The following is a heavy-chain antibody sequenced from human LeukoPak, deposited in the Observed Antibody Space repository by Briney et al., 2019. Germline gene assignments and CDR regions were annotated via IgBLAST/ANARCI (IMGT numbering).Heavy chain of an antibody. Sequence: PGGSLRLSCAASGFTFSRYWMSWVRQAPGKGLEWVSAIYSDGGTNYADSVKGRFTISRDTSKNTLYLQMNSLRPEDTAVYYCARGETIAGNYWGQGTLATVSS. V-gene: IGHV3-53*01. CDR3: ARGETIAGNY. CDR2: IYSDGGT. D-gene: IGHD3-3*01. J-gene: IGHJ4*02. CDR1: GFTFSRYW.